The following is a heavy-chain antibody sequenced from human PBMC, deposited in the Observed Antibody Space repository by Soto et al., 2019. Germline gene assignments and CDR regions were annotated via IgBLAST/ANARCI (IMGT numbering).Heavy chain of an antibody. Sequence: GGSLRLSCAASGFTFYDYAMHWCRQSPGKGLEWVSGISWNSGSIGYADSVKGRFTISRDNAKNSLYLQMNSLRSEDTALYYCAKDMGYDLSPLGYFDYWGQGTLVTVSS. CDR1: GFTFYDYA. CDR3: AKDMGYDLSPLGYFDY. J-gene: IGHJ4*02. V-gene: IGHV3-9*01. CDR2: ISWNSGSI. D-gene: IGHD5-12*01.